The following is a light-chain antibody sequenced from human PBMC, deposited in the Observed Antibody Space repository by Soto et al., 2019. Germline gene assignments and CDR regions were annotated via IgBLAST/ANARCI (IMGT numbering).Light chain of an antibody. V-gene: IGKV3-15*01. CDR2: GAS. CDR1: QSVSSN. J-gene: IGKJ2*01. CDR3: QQYNNWPPGDP. Sequence: EIVVTQSPATLSVSAGERATLSCRASQSVSSNLAWYQQKPGQAPRLLIYGASTRATGIPARFSGSGSGTEFTLTFSSLDAEDFAVYYVQQYNNWPPGDPFGQGTKVDIK.